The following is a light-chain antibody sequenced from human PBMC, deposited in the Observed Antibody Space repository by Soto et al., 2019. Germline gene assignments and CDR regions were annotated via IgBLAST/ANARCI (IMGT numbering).Light chain of an antibody. CDR1: QSVSSN. CDR3: QQYNNWPPYT. Sequence: EIGRTQSPATLSVSPGERATLSCRASQSVSSNLAWYQQKPGQAPRLLIYGASTRATGIPARFSGSRSGTEFTLTINSRQSEDFAVYYCQQYNNWPPYTFGQGTKLEIK. CDR2: GAS. J-gene: IGKJ2*01. V-gene: IGKV3-15*01.